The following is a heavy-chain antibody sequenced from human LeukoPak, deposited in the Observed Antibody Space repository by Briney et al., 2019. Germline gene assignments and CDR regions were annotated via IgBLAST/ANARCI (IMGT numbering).Heavy chain of an antibody. V-gene: IGHV3-48*04. D-gene: IGHD3-9*01. CDR1: GFTFSSYS. J-gene: IGHJ4*02. CDR3: ARLGSATYYDILTGYYTTDY. Sequence: PGGSLRLSCAASGFTFSSYSMNWVRQAPGKGLEWVSYISSSSSTIYYADSVKGRFTISRDNAKNSLYLQMNSLRAEDTAVYYCARLGSATYYDILTGYYTTDYWGQGTLVTVSS. CDR2: ISSSSSTI.